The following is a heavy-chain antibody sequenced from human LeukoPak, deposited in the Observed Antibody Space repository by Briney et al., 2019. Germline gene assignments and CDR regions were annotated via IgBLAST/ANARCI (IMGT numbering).Heavy chain of an antibody. CDR3: ARGPGIAAAGTQDFDY. CDR2: IYYSGST. CDR1: GGSISSYY. D-gene: IGHD6-13*01. Sequence: SETLSLTCTVSGGSISSYYWSWIRQPPGKGLEWIGYIYYSGSTNYNPSLKSRVTISVDTSKNQFSLKVSSVTAADTAVYYCARGPGIAAAGTQDFDYWGQGTLVTVSS. J-gene: IGHJ4*02. V-gene: IGHV4-59*01.